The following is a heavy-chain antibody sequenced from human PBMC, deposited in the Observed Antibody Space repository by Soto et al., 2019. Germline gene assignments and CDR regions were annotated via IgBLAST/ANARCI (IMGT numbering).Heavy chain of an antibody. CDR1: GGSISSYY. CDR3: ARSYYDILTGYYREYNWFDP. CDR2: IYYSGST. V-gene: IGHV4-59*01. D-gene: IGHD3-9*01. Sequence: SETLSLTCTVSGGSISSYYWSWIRQPPGKGLEWIGYIYYSGSTNYNPSLKSRVTISVDTSKNQFSLKLSSVTAADTAVYYCARSYYDILTGYYREYNWFDPWGQGTLVTVSS. J-gene: IGHJ5*02.